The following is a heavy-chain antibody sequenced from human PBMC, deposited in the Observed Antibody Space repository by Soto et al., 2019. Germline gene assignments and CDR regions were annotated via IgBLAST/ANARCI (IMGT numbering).Heavy chain of an antibody. CDR1: GFTFSSNS. V-gene: IGHV3-21*01. D-gene: IGHD6-19*01. CDR3: ARDPFPVAGTLDY. CDR2: ISSSSSYI. J-gene: IGHJ4*02. Sequence: EVPLVESGGGLVKPGGSLRLSCAASGFTFSSNSMNWVRQAPGKGLEWVSSISSSSSYIYYADSVKGRFTISRDNAKNSLYLQMNSLRAEDTAVYYCARDPFPVAGTLDYWGQGTLVTVSS.